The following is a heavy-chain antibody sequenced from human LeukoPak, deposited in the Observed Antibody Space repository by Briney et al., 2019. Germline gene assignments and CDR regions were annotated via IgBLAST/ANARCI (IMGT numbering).Heavy chain of an antibody. V-gene: IGHV4-4*09. J-gene: IGHJ4*02. Sequence: PSETLSLTCTVSGGSISGYYWSWFRQPPGKGLEWIGYIYTSGSTNYNPSLKSRVTISVDTSKNQFSLKLSSVTAADTAVYYCARHNSGWYGANFWGQGTLVTVSS. CDR1: GGSISGYY. CDR2: IYTSGST. D-gene: IGHD6-19*01. CDR3: ARHNSGWYGANF.